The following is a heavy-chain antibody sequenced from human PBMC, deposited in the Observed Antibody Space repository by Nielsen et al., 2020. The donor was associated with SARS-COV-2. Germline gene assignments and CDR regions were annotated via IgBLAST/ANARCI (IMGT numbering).Heavy chain of an antibody. CDR1: GGSISSYY. CDR2: IYYSGST. Sequence: SETLSLTCTVSGGSISSYYWSWIRQPPGKGLEWIGYIYYSGSTNYNPSLKSRVTISVDTSKNQFSLELSSVTAADTAVYYCARHSTQSSVGITIFGVVIIPDGMDVWGQGTTVTVSS. CDR3: ARHSTQSSVGITIFGVVIIPDGMDV. V-gene: IGHV4-59*08. D-gene: IGHD3-3*01. J-gene: IGHJ6*02.